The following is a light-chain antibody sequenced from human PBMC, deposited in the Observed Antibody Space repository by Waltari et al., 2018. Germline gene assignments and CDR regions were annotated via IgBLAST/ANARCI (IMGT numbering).Light chain of an antibody. CDR3: QHYLRLPVT. CDR2: GAS. Sequence: EIALTQSPGTLSLSVGERANVSCRASVSVSRALAWYQQKPGQAPRLLIYGASTRATGIPDRFSGSGSGTDFSLTISRLEPDDFAVYYCQHYLRLPVTFGQGTTVEI. CDR1: VSVSRA. V-gene: IGKV3-20*01. J-gene: IGKJ1*01.